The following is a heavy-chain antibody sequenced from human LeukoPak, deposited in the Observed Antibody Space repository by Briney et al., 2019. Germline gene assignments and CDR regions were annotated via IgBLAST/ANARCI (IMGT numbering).Heavy chain of an antibody. CDR2: IHSSGST. V-gene: IGHV4-4*07. J-gene: IGHJ4*02. D-gene: IGHD1-14*01. CDR1: DGSITTYY. Sequence: PSETLSLTCIVSDGSITTYYWGCFRQPAGKGLEWIGRIHSSGSTNYNPSLKSRVTISVDTSKNQFSLKLSSVTAADTAVYYCARGGARTNNQPFDYWGQGTLVTVSS. CDR3: ARGGARTNNQPFDY.